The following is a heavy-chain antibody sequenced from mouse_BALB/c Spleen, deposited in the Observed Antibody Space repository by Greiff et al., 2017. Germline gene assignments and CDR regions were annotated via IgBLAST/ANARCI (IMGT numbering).Heavy chain of an antibody. D-gene: IGHD1-2*01. CDR3: GRAGYGDSWFAY. V-gene: IGHV1-37*01. CDR2: INPCNGDT. Sequence: VQLQQSGPELVKPGASVKISCKASGYSFTGSFMNWVKQSHGKSLEWIGRINPCNGDTFYNQKFKGKATLTVDKSSSTAHMELLSLTSEDSAVYYCGRAGYGDSWFAYWGQGTLVTVSA. CDR1: GYSFTGSF. J-gene: IGHJ3*01.